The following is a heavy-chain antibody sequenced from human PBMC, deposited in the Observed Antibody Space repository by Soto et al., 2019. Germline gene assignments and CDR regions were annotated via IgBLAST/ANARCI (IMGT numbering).Heavy chain of an antibody. CDR3: ARDPGGSGSCNFWMDV. Sequence: QVQLVESGGGVVQPGRSLRLSCAASGFTFSSDAMHWVRQAPGKGLEWMAIIWYDGSNKYYADSVKGRFTISRDNSKNTLYLQMNSLRVEDTAVYYCARDPGGSGSCNFWMDVWGQGTTVTVSS. V-gene: IGHV3-33*01. J-gene: IGHJ6*02. CDR2: IWYDGSNK. CDR1: GFTFSSDA. D-gene: IGHD1-26*01.